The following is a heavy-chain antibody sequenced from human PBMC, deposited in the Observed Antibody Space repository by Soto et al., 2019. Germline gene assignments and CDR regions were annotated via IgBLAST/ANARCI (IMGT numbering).Heavy chain of an antibody. CDR2: ISAYNGNT. CDR3: ARLPTTVTTLNYYYYGMDV. V-gene: IGHV1-18*01. J-gene: IGHJ6*02. Sequence: ASVKVSCKASGYTFTSYGISWVRQAPGQGLEWMEWISAYNGNTNYAQKLQGRVTMTTDTSTSTAYMELRSLRSDDTAVCYCARLPTTVTTLNYYYYGMDVWGQGTTVTVSS. CDR1: GYTFTSYG. D-gene: IGHD4-17*01.